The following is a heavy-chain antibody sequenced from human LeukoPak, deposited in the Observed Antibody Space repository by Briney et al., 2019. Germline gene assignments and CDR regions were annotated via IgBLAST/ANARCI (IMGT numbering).Heavy chain of an antibody. Sequence: ASVKVSCKASGYTFINYYIHWLRQAPGQGLEWMGRINPVSGATNSAQKFQGRVTMTRDTSITTAYMDLGSLRSDDTAVYYCAITYVNNAFDIWGQGTMVTVSS. J-gene: IGHJ3*02. CDR2: INPVSGAT. V-gene: IGHV1-2*06. CDR1: GYTFINYY. D-gene: IGHD3-10*02. CDR3: AITYVNNAFDI.